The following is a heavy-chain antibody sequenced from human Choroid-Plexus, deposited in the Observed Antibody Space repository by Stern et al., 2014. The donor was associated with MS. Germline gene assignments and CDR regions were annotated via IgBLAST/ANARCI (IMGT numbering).Heavy chain of an antibody. V-gene: IGHV4-39*01. CDR1: GGPISSSSYY. J-gene: IGHJ4*02. D-gene: IGHD1-26*01. Sequence: QLQLQESGPGLVKPSETLSLTCTVSGGPISSSSYYWGWIRQPPGKGLEWIGTIPYNGSTNYKPSLKSPVTFSVYISTNQFSLKLGFVTAADTAVYYCASWVGARRRRFDYWGQGTLVTVSS. CDR2: IPYNGST. CDR3: ASWVGARRRRFDY.